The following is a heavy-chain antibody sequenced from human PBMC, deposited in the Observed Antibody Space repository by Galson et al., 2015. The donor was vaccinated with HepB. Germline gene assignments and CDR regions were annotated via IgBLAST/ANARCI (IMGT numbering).Heavy chain of an antibody. V-gene: IGHV3-7*03. D-gene: IGHD6-13*01. CDR1: GFTFSSYA. Sequence: SLRLSCAASGFTFSSYAMSWVRQAPGKGLEWVANIKQDGSEKYYVDSVKGRFTISRDNAKNSLHLQMNSLRAEDTAVYYCARGSIAAAVWGQGTLVTVSS. CDR3: ARGSIAAAV. CDR2: IKQDGSEK. J-gene: IGHJ4*02.